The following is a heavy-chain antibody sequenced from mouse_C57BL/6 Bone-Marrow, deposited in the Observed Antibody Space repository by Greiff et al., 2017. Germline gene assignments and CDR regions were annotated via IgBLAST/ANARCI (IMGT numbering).Heavy chain of an antibody. CDR2: ISDGGSYT. CDR3: ARERAYYVLAY. CDR1: GFTFSSYA. Sequence: EVKLVESGGGLVKPGGSVKLSCAASGFTFSSYAMSWVRQTPEKRLEWVATISDGGSYTYYPDNVQGRFTISRDKATNNLYLQMSHLKSEDTAMYYCARERAYYVLAYWGQGTMVTVSA. V-gene: IGHV5-4*01. D-gene: IGHD1-1*01. J-gene: IGHJ3*01.